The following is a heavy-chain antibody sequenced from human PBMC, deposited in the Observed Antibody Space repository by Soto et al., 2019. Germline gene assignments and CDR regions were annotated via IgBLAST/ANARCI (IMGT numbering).Heavy chain of an antibody. J-gene: IGHJ4*01. D-gene: IGHD2-15*01. V-gene: IGHV3-23*01. Sequence: EVQLLESGGGLVQPGGSLRLSCAASGFTFTNYAMNWVRHSPGKGLEWVASVIGTGIDTYYAASVKGRFTISRDNSRNTRFREMTGLRAEDPASYPWAPATRVQCIGAHGYAFDFWGHGIRVTVS. CDR1: GFTFTNYA. CDR2: VIGTGIDT. CDR3: APATRVQCIGAHGYAFDF.